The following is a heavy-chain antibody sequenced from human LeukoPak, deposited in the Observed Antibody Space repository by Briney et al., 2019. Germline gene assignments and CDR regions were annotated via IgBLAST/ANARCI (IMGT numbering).Heavy chain of an antibody. CDR1: GGSFSGYY. CDR3: AREVSSVQWLVQDY. Sequence: PSETLSLTCAVYGGSFSGYYWSWIRQPPGKGLEWIGEINHSGSTYYNPSLKSRVTISVDTSKNQFSLKLSSVTAADTAVYYCAREVSSVQWLVQDYWGQGTLVTVSS. V-gene: IGHV4-34*01. D-gene: IGHD6-19*01. J-gene: IGHJ4*02. CDR2: INHSGST.